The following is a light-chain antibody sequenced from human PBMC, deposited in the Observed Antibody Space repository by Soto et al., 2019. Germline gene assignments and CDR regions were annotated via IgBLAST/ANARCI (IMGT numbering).Light chain of an antibody. CDR3: SSYTSSSTLV. CDR1: SSDVGGYNY. Sequence: QSALTQPASVSGSPGQSITISCTGTSSDVGGYNYVSWYQQHPGKAPKLMIYEVSNRPSGVSNRFSGSKSGNTASLTISGLQAEDEADYYXSSYTSSSTLVFGGGTKLTV. CDR2: EVS. V-gene: IGLV2-14*01. J-gene: IGLJ3*02.